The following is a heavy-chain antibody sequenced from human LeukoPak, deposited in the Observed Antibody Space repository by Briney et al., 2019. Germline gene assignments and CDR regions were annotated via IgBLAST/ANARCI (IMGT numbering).Heavy chain of an antibody. J-gene: IGHJ4*02. CDR3: ARGSATGPGRSYFQY. CDR2: MHYSGST. Sequence: SETLSLTCTVSGDSISNSNYYWGWIRQPPGKGLEWIGSMHYSGSTFYNPSLKSRVTISEVTPKKQLSLNLSSVTAADTAVYYCARGSATGPGRSYFQYWGQGTLVTVSS. V-gene: IGHV4-39*07. D-gene: IGHD3-10*01. CDR1: GDSISNSNYY.